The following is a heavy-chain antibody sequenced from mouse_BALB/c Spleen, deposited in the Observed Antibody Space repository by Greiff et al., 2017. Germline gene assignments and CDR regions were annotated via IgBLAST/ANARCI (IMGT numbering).Heavy chain of an antibody. D-gene: IGHD1-1*01. CDR2: ISYSGST. J-gene: IGHJ4*01. CDR1: GYSITSDYA. Sequence: DVKLVESGPGLVKPSQSLSLTCTVTGYSITSDYAWNWIRQFPGNKLEWMGYISYSGSTSYNPSLKSRISITRDTSKNQFFLQLNSVTTEDTATYYGATRDYGSSLGAMDYWGQGTSVTVSS. CDR3: ATRDYGSSLGAMDY. V-gene: IGHV3-2*02.